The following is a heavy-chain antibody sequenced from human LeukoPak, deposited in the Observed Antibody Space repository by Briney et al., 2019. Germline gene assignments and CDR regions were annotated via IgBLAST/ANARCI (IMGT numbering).Heavy chain of an antibody. CDR3: ARILGSSGYYFDY. D-gene: IGHD6-6*01. V-gene: IGHV4-59*08. Sequence: SETLSLTCTVSGGSISSYYWSWIRQPPGRGLEWIGYIYFSGTTKYNPSLKSPVTISVDTSENQFSLRLSSVTAADTAVYYCARILGSSGYYFDYWGQGILVTVSS. J-gene: IGHJ4*02. CDR2: IYFSGTT. CDR1: GGSISSYY.